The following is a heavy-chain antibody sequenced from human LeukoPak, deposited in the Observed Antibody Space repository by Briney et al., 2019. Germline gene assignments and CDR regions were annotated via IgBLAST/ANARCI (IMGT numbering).Heavy chain of an antibody. CDR1: GYTLTELS. Sequence: ASVKVSCKVSGYTLTELSMHWVRQAPGKGLEWMGGFDPEDGETIYAQKFQGRVTMTEDTSTDTAYMELSSLRSEDTAVYYCATDSDPSIAARPRYYYSSYGMDVGGQGTTVTFSS. D-gene: IGHD6-6*01. CDR3: ATDSDPSIAARPRYYYSSYGMDV. V-gene: IGHV1-24*01. J-gene: IGHJ6*02. CDR2: FDPEDGET.